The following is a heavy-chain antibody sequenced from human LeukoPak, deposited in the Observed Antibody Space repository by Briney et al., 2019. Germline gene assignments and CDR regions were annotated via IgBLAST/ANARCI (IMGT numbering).Heavy chain of an antibody. CDR1: GYTFTGYY. J-gene: IGHJ4*02. CDR2: INPNSGGT. CDR3: ARARWQLVPYFDS. V-gene: IGHV1-2*02. D-gene: IGHD6-6*01. Sequence: ASVKVSCKASGYTFTGYYMHWVRQAPGQGLEWMGWINPNSGGTNFAQKFQGRVAMTRDTSISTAYMELGSLRSDDTAVYYCARARWQLVPYFDSWGQGTPVTVSS.